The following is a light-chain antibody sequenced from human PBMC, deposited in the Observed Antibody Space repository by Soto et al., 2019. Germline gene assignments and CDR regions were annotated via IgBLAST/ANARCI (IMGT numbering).Light chain of an antibody. CDR3: SSYTGSSTLYV. Sequence: SVLTQPASGSGSPGRSSTISCTGTSSDVGGYNYVSWYQQHPGKAPKLMIYDVSNRPSGVSNRFSGSKSGNTASLAISGLQAEDEADYYCSSYTGSSTLYVFGTGTKVTVL. CDR2: DVS. CDR1: SSDVGGYNY. J-gene: IGLJ1*01. V-gene: IGLV2-14*01.